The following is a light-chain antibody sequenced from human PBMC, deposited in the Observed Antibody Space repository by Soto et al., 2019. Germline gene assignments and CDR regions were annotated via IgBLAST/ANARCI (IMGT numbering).Light chain of an antibody. Sequence: IQLTQSPSSLSASVGDRVTITCRASRGISSYLAWYQQKPGKAPNLLIYAASTLQSGVPSRFSGSGSGTDFTLTISSLQPEDFATYYCQQPGVTFGPGTKVDIK. CDR1: RGISSY. CDR2: AAS. J-gene: IGKJ3*01. CDR3: QQPGVT. V-gene: IGKV1-9*01.